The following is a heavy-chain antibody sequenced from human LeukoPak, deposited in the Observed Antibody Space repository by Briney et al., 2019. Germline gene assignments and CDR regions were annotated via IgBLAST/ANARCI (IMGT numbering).Heavy chain of an antibody. CDR3: AKDSPVATW. J-gene: IGHJ4*02. Sequence: GGSLRLSCAASGFIFKSYAMGWVRQAPGKGLEWVSTISSSGTRAYYADSVKGRFTISRDNSKNTLYLQMDSLRADDTAKYYCAKDSPVATWWGQGTLVTVSS. V-gene: IGHV3-23*01. D-gene: IGHD1-26*01. CDR1: GFIFKSYA. CDR2: ISSSGTRA.